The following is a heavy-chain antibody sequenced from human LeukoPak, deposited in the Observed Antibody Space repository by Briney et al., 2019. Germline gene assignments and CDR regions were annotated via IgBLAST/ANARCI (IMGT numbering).Heavy chain of an antibody. CDR3: ARDDDSSGYYYVY. CDR2: ISSSSSSTI. CDR1: GFTFSSYS. Sequence: GGSLRLSCAASGFTFSSYSMNWVRQAPGKGLEWVSYISSSSSSTIYYADSVKGRFTISRDNAKNSLYLQMNSLRAEDTAVYYCARDDDSSGYYYVYWGQGTLVTVSS. V-gene: IGHV3-48*04. J-gene: IGHJ4*02. D-gene: IGHD3-22*01.